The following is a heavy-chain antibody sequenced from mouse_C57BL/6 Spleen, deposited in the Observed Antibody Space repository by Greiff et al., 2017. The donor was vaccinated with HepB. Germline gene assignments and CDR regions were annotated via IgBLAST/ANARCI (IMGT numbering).Heavy chain of an antibody. CDR1: GYTFTSYW. D-gene: IGHD1-1*01. J-gene: IGHJ2*01. V-gene: IGHV1-55*01. Sequence: QVQLQQPGAELVKPGASVKMSCKASGYTFTSYWITWVKQRPGQGLEWIGDIYPGSGSTNYNEKFKSKATLTVYTSSSTAYMQLSSLTSEDSAVYYFARNYGSSFDYWGQGTTLTVSS. CDR3: ARNYGSSFDY. CDR2: IYPGSGST.